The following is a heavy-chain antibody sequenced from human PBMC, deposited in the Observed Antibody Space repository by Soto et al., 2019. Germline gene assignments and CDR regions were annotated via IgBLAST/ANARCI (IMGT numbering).Heavy chain of an antibody. V-gene: IGHV3-33*01. Sequence: GGSLRLSCAASGFTFSSYGMHWVRQAPGKGLEWVAVIWYDGSNKYYADSVKGRFTISRDNSKNTLYLQMNSLRAEDTAVYYCASGSIAARSYYYYGMDVWGQGTTVTVSS. J-gene: IGHJ6*02. D-gene: IGHD6-6*01. CDR2: IWYDGSNK. CDR1: GFTFSSYG. CDR3: ASGSIAARSYYYYGMDV.